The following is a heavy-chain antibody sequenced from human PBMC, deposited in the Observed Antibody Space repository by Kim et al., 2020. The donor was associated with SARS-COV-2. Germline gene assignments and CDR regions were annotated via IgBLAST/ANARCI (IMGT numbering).Heavy chain of an antibody. CDR3: ARDHPITSDYYDTTDI. D-gene: IGHD3-22*01. J-gene: IGHJ3*02. Sequence: DSVKGRFPISRDNSKNTLYLQMNSLRAEDTAVYYCARDHPITSDYYDTTDIWGQGTMVTVSS. V-gene: IGHV3-30*07.